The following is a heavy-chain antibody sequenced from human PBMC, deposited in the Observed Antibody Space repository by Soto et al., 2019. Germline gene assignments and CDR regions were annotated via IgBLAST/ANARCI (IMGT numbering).Heavy chain of an antibody. V-gene: IGHV3-23*01. D-gene: IGHD5-12*01. CDR3: ATPLPIEMATIIDFDY. CDR1: GFTFSSYA. CDR2: ISGSDDST. J-gene: IGHJ4*02. Sequence: GGSLRLSCAASGFTFSSYAMSWVRQAPGKELEWVSVISGSDDSTYYADSVKGRFTISRDNSKNTLYLQMNSLRAEDTAVYYCATPLPIEMATIIDFDYWGQGTLVTVSS.